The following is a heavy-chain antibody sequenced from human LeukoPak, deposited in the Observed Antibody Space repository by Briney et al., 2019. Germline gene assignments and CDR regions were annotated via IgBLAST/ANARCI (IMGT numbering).Heavy chain of an antibody. Sequence: GGSLRLSCAASGFTFSAYWMYWIRQAPRKGLVWVSRINSDRSNAWYADSVKGRVTMSRDNAKNTLYLQMNSLRVEDTAVYYCARGREGGTDYWGQGTLVIVSS. CDR2: INSDRSNA. D-gene: IGHD1-26*01. CDR1: GFTFSAYW. CDR3: ARGREGGTDY. V-gene: IGHV3-74*01. J-gene: IGHJ4*02.